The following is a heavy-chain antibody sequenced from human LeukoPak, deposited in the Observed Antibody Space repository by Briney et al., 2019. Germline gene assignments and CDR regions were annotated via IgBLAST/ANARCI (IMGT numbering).Heavy chain of an antibody. D-gene: IGHD2-15*01. V-gene: IGHV4-39*01. Sequence: SETLSLTCTVSGGSISSSSYYWGWIRQPPGKGLEWIGSIYYSGSTYYNPSLKSRVTISVDTSKNQFSLKLSSVTAADTAVYYCARCSWYFDLWGRGTLVTVSS. CDR2: IYYSGST. CDR3: ARCSWYFDL. J-gene: IGHJ2*01. CDR1: GGSISSSSYY.